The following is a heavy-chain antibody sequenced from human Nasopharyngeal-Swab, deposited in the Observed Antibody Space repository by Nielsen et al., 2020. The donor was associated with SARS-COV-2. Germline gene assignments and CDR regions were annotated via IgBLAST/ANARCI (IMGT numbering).Heavy chain of an antibody. CDR2: IKQDGGEK. Sequence: GESLKISCVASGFTFSDHYLDWVRQAPGKGLEWVANIKQDGGEKNYVDSVKGRFTISRDNAKNSLYLQMNTLRAEDTAVYYCVRDVIATVTTPPDYWGQGTLVTVSS. J-gene: IGHJ4*02. CDR1: GFTFSDHY. V-gene: IGHV3-7*01. CDR3: VRDVIATVTTPPDY. D-gene: IGHD4-17*01.